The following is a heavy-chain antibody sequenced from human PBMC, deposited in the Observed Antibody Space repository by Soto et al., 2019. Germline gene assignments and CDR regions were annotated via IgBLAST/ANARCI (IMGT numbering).Heavy chain of an antibody. J-gene: IGHJ4*02. CDR3: PRFTAEVADLYSAY. D-gene: IGHD6-13*01. Sequence: EVQLLESGGGLVQPGGSLRLSCEASGFTFSTYPMSGVRKAPGKGLEWVSGISGTGRSTFYADSGKGRFTISRDNSKHALYLRMISLRVEDTALYFCPRFTAEVADLYSAYWGQGTPVTVSS. CDR1: GFTFSTYP. CDR2: ISGTGRST. V-gene: IGHV3-23*01.